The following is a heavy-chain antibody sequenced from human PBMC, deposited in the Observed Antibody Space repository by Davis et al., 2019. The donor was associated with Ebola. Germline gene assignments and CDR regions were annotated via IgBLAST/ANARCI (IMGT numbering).Heavy chain of an antibody. Sequence: GGSLRLSCAASGFTFSSYAMSWVRQAPGKGLEWVSRINGSGGSTYYADSVKGRFTISRDNSKNTLYLQMNSLRAEDTAVYYCAKTLSVVVVTAYYYGMDVWGKGTTVTVSS. CDR1: GFTFSSYA. CDR3: AKTLSVVVVTAYYYGMDV. CDR2: INGSGGST. V-gene: IGHV3-23*01. D-gene: IGHD2-21*02. J-gene: IGHJ6*04.